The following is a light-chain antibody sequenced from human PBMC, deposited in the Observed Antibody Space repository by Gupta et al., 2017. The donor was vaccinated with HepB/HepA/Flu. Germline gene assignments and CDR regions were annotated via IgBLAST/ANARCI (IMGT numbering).Light chain of an antibody. V-gene: IGKV1-33*01. CDR1: QDISNY. CDR2: GAS. Sequence: DIQMTQSPSSLSASVGDRVTITCQASQDISNYLNWYQQKPGKAPKLLIYGASNLETGVPSRFSGGGSGTDFTFTISSLQPEDIATYYCQQYDNSLPWTFGQGTKVEIK. CDR3: QQYDNSLPWT. J-gene: IGKJ1*01.